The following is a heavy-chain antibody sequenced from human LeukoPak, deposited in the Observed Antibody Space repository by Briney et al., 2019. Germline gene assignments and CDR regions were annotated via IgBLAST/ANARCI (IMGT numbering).Heavy chain of an antibody. CDR3: AREVAMGELSSFYFDY. V-gene: IGHV4-34*01. Sequence: SETLSLTCAVYGASYNAYYWSWIRQPPGKGLEWIGYIDHRGNATYNPSLKSRLTISADASKNHFSLKLTSVTGADTAVYYCAREVAMGELSSFYFDYWGQGTLVTVSS. D-gene: IGHD3-16*02. CDR1: GASYNAYY. CDR2: IDHRGNA. J-gene: IGHJ4*02.